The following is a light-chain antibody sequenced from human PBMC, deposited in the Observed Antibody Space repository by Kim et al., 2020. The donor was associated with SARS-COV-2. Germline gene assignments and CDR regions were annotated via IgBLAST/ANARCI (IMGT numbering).Light chain of an antibody. V-gene: IGLV3-21*04. CDR3: QVWDSSSDHYV. CDR2: YDN. Sequence: SFELTQPPSVSVAPGKTARITCGGNNIGSKSVHWYQQKPGQAPVLVIYYDNDQPSGIPERFSGSNSGNTATLTISRVEAGDEADYYCQVWDSSSDHYVVGTGTKVTVL. CDR1: NIGSKS. J-gene: IGLJ1*01.